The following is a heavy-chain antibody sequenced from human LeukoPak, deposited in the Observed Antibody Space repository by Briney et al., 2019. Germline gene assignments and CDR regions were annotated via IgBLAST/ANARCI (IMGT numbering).Heavy chain of an antibody. J-gene: IGHJ5*02. CDR2: IYPGDSDT. V-gene: IGHV5-51*01. D-gene: IGHD3-22*01. CDR1: GYSFTSYW. Sequence: GESLKISCKGSGYSFTSYWIGWVRQMPGKGLEWMGIIYPGDSDTRYSPSFQGQVTISADKSISTAYLQWSSLKASDTAMYYCARRGSSGYYSSPFDPWGQGTLVIVSS. CDR3: ARRGSSGYYSSPFDP.